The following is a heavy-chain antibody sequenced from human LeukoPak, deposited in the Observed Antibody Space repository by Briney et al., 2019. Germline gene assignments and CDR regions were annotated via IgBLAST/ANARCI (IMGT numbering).Heavy chain of an antibody. Sequence: GGSLRLSCAASGFTFSSYWMSWVRQAPGKGLEWVANIKQDGSEKYYVDSVKGRFTISRDNAKNSLYLQMNSLRAEDTDVYYCARGPLRFLEWLGFNWFDPWGQGTLVTVSS. CDR1: GFTFSSYW. D-gene: IGHD3-3*01. CDR3: ARGPLRFLEWLGFNWFDP. V-gene: IGHV3-7*01. J-gene: IGHJ5*02. CDR2: IKQDGSEK.